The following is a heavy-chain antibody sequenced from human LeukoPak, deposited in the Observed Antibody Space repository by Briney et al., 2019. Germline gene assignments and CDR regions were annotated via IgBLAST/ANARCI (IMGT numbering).Heavy chain of an antibody. CDR2: ISSSSDTI. CDR3: ARELPFDY. V-gene: IGHV3-48*01. J-gene: IGHJ4*02. Sequence: GGSLRLSCAASGFTFSSYSMNWVRQAPGKGLEWVSYISSSSDTIYYADSVKGRFTISRDNAKNSLYLQMNSLRAEDTAVHYCARELPFDYWGQGTLVTVSS. CDR1: GFTFSSYS. D-gene: IGHD2-15*01.